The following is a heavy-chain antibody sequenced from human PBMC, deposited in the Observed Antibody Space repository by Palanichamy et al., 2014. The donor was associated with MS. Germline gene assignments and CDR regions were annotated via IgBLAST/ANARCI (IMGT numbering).Heavy chain of an antibody. CDR1: GFTFSTYA. V-gene: IGHV3-30*18. CDR3: AKDKNGDAGFFDY. Sequence: QVQLVESGGGVVQPGRSLRLSCAASGFTFSTYAIHWVRQAPGKGLEWVAVISYDGFNKYYADSVKGRFTISRDNSKNTLYLQMDSLGAEDTAVYYCAKDKNGDAGFFDYRGQGTLVTVSP. D-gene: IGHD4-17*01. J-gene: IGHJ4*02. CDR2: ISYDGFNK.